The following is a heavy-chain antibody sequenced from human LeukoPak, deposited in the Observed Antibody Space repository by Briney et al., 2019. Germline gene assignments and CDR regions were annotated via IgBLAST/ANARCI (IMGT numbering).Heavy chain of an antibody. J-gene: IGHJ4*02. CDR3: ATYIAVAGLDY. CDR1: GFTFSSYA. CDR2: ISYDGSNK. D-gene: IGHD6-19*01. Sequence: PGRSLRLSCAASGFTFSSYAMHWVRQAPGKGLEWVAVISYDGSNKYYADSVKGRFTISRDNSKNTLYLQMNSLRAEDTAVYYCATYIAVAGLDYWGQGTLVTVSS. V-gene: IGHV3-30-3*01.